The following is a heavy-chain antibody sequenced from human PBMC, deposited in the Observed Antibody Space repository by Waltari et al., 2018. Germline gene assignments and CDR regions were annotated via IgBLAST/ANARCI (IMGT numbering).Heavy chain of an antibody. CDR1: GFTFSSYW. CDR2: INKDCTST. V-gene: IGHV3-74*01. D-gene: IGHD3-9*01. J-gene: IGHJ4*02. CDR3: TRAGYYRFDY. Sequence: EVQLVESRGGLVQPGGSLRLSCVASGFTFSSYWMHWVRQAPGKGLGWVSRINKDCTSTGCADSVKGRFTISRDNAKNTLYLQMNSLRAEDTAVYYCTRAGYYRFDYWGQGTLATVSS.